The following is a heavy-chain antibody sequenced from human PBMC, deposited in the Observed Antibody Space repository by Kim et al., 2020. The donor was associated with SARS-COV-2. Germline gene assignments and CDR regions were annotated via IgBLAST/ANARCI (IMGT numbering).Heavy chain of an antibody. CDR1: GGSFSGYY. D-gene: IGHD3-3*01. Sequence: SETLSLTCAVYGGSFSGYYWSWIRQPPGKGLEWIGEINHSGSTNYNPSLKSRVTISVDTSKNQFSLKLSSVTAADTAVYYCARGPRQLDFGGRKFCCRRYFDYWGQGTLVTVSS. V-gene: IGHV4-34*01. J-gene: IGHJ4*02. CDR2: INHSGST. CDR3: ARGPRQLDFGGRKFCCRRYFDY.